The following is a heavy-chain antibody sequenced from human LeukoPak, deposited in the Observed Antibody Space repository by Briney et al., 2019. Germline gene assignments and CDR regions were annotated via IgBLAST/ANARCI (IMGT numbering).Heavy chain of an antibody. Sequence: SETLSLTCTVSDGSISSSSNYWGWIRQPPGKGLEWIGSIYYSGSTYYNPSLKSRVTISVDTSKNQFSLKLCSVTAADTAVYYCAREPIVGSTTRAGAFDPWGQGTLVTVSS. CDR1: DGSISSSSNY. D-gene: IGHD1-26*01. J-gene: IGHJ5*02. V-gene: IGHV4-39*07. CDR2: IYYSGST. CDR3: AREPIVGSTTRAGAFDP.